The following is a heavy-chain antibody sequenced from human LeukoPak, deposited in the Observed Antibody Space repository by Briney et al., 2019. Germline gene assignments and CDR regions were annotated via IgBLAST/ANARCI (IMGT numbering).Heavy chain of an antibody. CDR3: ARGYCSSTSCYPGEFDY. CDR2: TIPIFGTA. Sequence: ASVKVSCKASGGTFSSYAISWVRQAPGQGLELMGGTIPIFGTANYAQKFQGRVTITAEESTSTAYMELSSLRSEDTAVYYCARGYCSSTSCYPGEFDYWGQGTLVTVSS. J-gene: IGHJ4*02. D-gene: IGHD2-2*01. V-gene: IGHV1-69*13. CDR1: GGTFSSYA.